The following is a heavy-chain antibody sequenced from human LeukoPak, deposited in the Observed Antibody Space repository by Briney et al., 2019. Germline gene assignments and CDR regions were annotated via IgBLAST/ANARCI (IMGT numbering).Heavy chain of an antibody. CDR1: GFTFSSYA. CDR3: ARGRDFDY. CDR2: ISYDGSNK. J-gene: IGHJ4*02. V-gene: IGHV3-30*04. Sequence: GSLRLSCAASGFTFSSYAMHWVRQAPGKGLEWVAVISYDGSNKYYADSVKGRFTISRDNSKNTLYLQMNSLRAEDTAVYYCARGRDFDYWGQGTLVTVSS.